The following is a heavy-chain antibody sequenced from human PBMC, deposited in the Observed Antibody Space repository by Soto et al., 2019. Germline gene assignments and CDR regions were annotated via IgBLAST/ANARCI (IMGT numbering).Heavy chain of an antibody. J-gene: IGHJ6*02. CDR1: GGTFSSYA. CDR3: ARVPRYSSSSYYYYGMDV. CDR2: VIPIFGTA. D-gene: IGHD6-6*01. Sequence: SVKVSCKASGGTFSSYAISWVRQAPGQGLEWMGGVIPIFGTANYAQKFQGRVTITADESTSTAYMELSSLRSEDTAVYYCARVPRYSSSSYYYYGMDVWGQGTTVTVSS. V-gene: IGHV1-69*13.